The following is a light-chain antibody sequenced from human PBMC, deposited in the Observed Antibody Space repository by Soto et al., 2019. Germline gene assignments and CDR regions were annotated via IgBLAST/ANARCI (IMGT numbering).Light chain of an antibody. CDR1: QNIISW. CDR2: AAS. Sequence: DIQMTQSPSTVSASVGDRVTITCRASQNIISWLAWYQQQPGRAPKLLIYAASILQSGVPSRFSGSGSGTDFTLTIYSLQPEDFATYYCQQAYGFPVTFGQGTRLEIK. J-gene: IGKJ5*01. CDR3: QQAYGFPVT. V-gene: IGKV1-12*01.